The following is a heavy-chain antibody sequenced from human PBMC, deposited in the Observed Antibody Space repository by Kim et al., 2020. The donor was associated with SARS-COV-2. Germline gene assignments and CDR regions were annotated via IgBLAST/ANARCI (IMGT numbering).Heavy chain of an antibody. J-gene: IGHJ6*02. CDR3: ARARSPWAGGMDV. V-gene: IGHV4-61*02. Sequence: SETLSLTCTVSGGSISSGSYYWSWIRQPAGKGLEWIGRIYTSGSTNYNPSLKSRVTISVDTSKNQFSLKLSSVTAADTAVYYCARARSPWAGGMDVWGQGTTVTVSS. CDR2: IYTSGST. CDR1: GGSISSGSYY. D-gene: IGHD6-19*01.